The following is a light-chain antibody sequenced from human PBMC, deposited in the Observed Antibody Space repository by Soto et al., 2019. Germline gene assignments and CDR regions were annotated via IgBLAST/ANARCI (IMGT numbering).Light chain of an antibody. CDR3: QQYDSSPKT. V-gene: IGKV3-20*01. J-gene: IGKJ1*01. CDR1: QSVSSSY. Sequence: IVLSHSPGTLSLSTGERATLSCRASQSVSSSYLAWYQQKPGQAPRLLIYGASSRATGIPDRFSGSGSGTDFTLTISRLEPEDFAVYYCQQYDSSPKTFGQGTKVDIK. CDR2: GAS.